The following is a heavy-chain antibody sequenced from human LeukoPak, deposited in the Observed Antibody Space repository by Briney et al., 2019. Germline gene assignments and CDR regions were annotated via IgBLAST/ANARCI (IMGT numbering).Heavy chain of an antibody. CDR2: ISGSGGST. Sequence: GGSLGLSCAASGFTFSSYAMSWVRQALGKGLEWVSTISGSGGSTYYADPVKGRFTISRDNSKNTLYLQINSLRADDTAVYYCAKRISYYFDYWGQGTLVTVSS. CDR1: GFTFSSYA. V-gene: IGHV3-23*01. CDR3: AKRISYYFDY. J-gene: IGHJ4*02.